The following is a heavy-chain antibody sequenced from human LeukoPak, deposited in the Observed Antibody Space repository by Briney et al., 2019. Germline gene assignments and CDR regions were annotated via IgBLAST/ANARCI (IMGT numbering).Heavy chain of an antibody. D-gene: IGHD2-15*01. J-gene: IGHJ4*02. CDR2: INPNNGGT. CDR3: ATPLGYCSGGSCSDY. CDR1: GYTFTGYY. V-gene: IGHV1-2*02. Sequence: ASVKVSCKASGYTFTGYYMHWVRQAPGQGLEWMGWINPNNGGTNYAQKFQGRVTMTRDTSISTAYMELSRLRSDDTAVYYCATPLGYCSGGSCSDYWGQGTLVTVSS.